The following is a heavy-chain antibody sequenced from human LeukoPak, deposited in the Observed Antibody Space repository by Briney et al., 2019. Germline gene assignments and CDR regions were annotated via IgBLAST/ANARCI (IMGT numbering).Heavy chain of an antibody. Sequence: PGGSLRLSCAASGFTFSSYAMSWVRQAPGKGLEWVSAISGSGGSTYYADSVKGRFTISRDNSKNTLYLQMNSLRAEDTAVYYCAKARHQTGTLYYFDYWGQGTLVTVSS. V-gene: IGHV3-23*01. J-gene: IGHJ4*02. CDR1: GFTFSSYA. D-gene: IGHD1-1*01. CDR3: AKARHQTGTLYYFDY. CDR2: ISGSGGST.